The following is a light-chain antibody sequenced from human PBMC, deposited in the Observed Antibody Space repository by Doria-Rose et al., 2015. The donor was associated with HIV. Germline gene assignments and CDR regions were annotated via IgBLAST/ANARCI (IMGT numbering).Light chain of an antibody. Sequence: DLQMTQSPESLGMSLGERATLNCKSNQSLLYTSKNYLAWYQQKPGQPPKLLIYWASTRQSGVPARFSGSGSGTDFTLTISSLEAEDAAVYYCRQYYDTPSFGPGTTVDIK. CDR3: RQYYDTPS. CDR1: QSLLYTSKNY. V-gene: IGKV4-1*01. J-gene: IGKJ3*01. CDR2: WAS.